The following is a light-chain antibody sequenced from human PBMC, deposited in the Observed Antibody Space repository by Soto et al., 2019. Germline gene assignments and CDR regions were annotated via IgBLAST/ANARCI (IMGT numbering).Light chain of an antibody. J-gene: IGKJ1*01. Sequence: TQSPATVSCRPREKATLFSRAIQSVSSSYVAWYQPKPGQAPRLLIFRASNKATGIPDRFSGSGSGTDITLTTTIPALQHIPAYDLQQYPITPGKCGQGTRVDIK. CDR2: RAS. V-gene: IGKV3-20*01. CDR1: QSVSSSY. CDR3: QQYPITPGK.